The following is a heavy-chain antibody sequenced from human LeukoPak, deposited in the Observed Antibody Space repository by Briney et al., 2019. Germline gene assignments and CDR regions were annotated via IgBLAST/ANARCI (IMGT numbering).Heavy chain of an antibody. CDR3: ARRLVGTPDYFDY. CDR2: INQDGSDK. Sequence: PGGSLRLSCAASGFTFDDYAMHWVRHTPGKGLEWVANINQDGSDKYYVDSVKGRFTISRDNAKNSLYLQMNSLRAEDTAVYYCARRLVGTPDYFDYWGQGTLVTVSS. CDR1: GFTFDDYA. D-gene: IGHD4-23*01. V-gene: IGHV3-7*01. J-gene: IGHJ4*02.